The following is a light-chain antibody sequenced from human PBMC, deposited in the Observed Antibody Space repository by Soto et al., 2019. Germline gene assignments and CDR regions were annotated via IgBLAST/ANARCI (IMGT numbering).Light chain of an antibody. J-gene: IGKJ4*01. CDR1: QSVSSSY. Sequence: EIVLTQSPGTLSLSPGERATLSCRASQSVSSSYLAWYQQKPGQAPRFLFYGATTRAIGIPDRFSGSGSGSDFTLTISILEPEDFAVYYWQQYGSSPLTFGVGTKVEIK. CDR2: GAT. CDR3: QQYGSSPLT. V-gene: IGKV3-20*01.